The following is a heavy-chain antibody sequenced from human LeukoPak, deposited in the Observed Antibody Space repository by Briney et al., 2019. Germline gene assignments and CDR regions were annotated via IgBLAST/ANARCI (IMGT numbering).Heavy chain of an antibody. J-gene: IGHJ3*02. D-gene: IGHD3-16*02. V-gene: IGHV3-21*01. CDR2: ISSSSSYI. Sequence: GGSLRLSCAASGFTFSSYSMNWVRQASGKGLEWVSSISSSSSYIYYADSVKGRFTISRDNAKNSLYLQMNSLRAEDTAVYYCARADYDYVWGSYRPLRGAFDIWGQGTMVTVSS. CDR1: GFTFSSYS. CDR3: ARADYDYVWGSYRPLRGAFDI.